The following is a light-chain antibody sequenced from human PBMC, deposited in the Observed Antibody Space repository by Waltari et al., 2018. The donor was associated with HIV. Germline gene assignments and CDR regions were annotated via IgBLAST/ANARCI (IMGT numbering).Light chain of an antibody. CDR2: EVS. J-gene: IGLJ2*01. Sequence: QSALTQPASVSGSPGQSLTISCTGTSSDIGGYNFVTWYQQHPGKAPKLMIYEVSNRPSGVSNRFSGSKSGNTASLTISGLQAEDEAYYYCSSYTITSTVLFGGGTKLTVL. V-gene: IGLV2-14*01. CDR3: SSYTITSTVL. CDR1: SSDIGGYNF.